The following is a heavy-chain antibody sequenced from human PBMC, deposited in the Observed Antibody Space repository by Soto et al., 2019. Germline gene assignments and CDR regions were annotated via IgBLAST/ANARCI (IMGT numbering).Heavy chain of an antibody. D-gene: IGHD3-3*01. CDR3: AVFGVANDAFDI. CDR2: ITPFNGNT. Sequence: SVKVSCKASGYTFTYRYLHWVREAPGQALEWMGWITPFNGNTNYAQKFQDRVTITRDRSMSTAYMELSSLRSEDTAMYYCAVFGVANDAFDIWGQGTMVTVSS. J-gene: IGHJ3*02. V-gene: IGHV1-45*02. CDR1: GYTFTYRY.